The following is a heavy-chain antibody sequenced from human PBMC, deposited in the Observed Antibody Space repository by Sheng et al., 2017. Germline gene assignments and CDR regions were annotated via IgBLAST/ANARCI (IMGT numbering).Heavy chain of an antibody. CDR3: ARAIIFGSSSRRSGFDY. Sequence: EVQLVESGGGLVKPGGSLRLSCAASGFTFSSYSMNWVRQAPGKGLEWVSSISSSSSYIYYADSVKGRFTISRDNAKNSLYLQMNSLRAEDTAVYYCARAIIFGSSSRRSGFDYWGQGTLVTVSS. J-gene: IGHJ4*02. D-gene: IGHD6-6*01. CDR1: GFTFSSYS. CDR2: ISSSSSYI. V-gene: IGHV3-21*01.